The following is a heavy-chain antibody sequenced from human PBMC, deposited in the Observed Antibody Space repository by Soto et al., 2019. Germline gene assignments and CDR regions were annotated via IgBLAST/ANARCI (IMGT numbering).Heavy chain of an antibody. CDR2: IYSGGST. Sequence: EVQLVESGGGLIQPGGSLRLSCAASGFTVSSNYMSWVHQAPGKGLEWVSVIYSGGSTYYADSVKGRFTISRDNSKNTLYLQRNSLRAEDTAVYYCARESYGSGVMDVWGQGTTVTVSS. D-gene: IGHD3-10*01. CDR3: ARESYGSGVMDV. CDR1: GFTVSSNY. J-gene: IGHJ6*02. V-gene: IGHV3-53*01.